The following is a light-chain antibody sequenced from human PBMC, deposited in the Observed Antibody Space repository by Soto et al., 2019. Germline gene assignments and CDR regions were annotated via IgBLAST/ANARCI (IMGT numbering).Light chain of an antibody. CDR3: QQYGSSTYT. Sequence: EIVLTQSPGTLSLSPGERATLSCRASQSVSSSYLAWYQKKPGQAPRLLIYGASSRDTGIPDRFSGSGSGTDFTLTISRLEPEDFAVYYCQQYGSSTYTFGQGTKLEIK. J-gene: IGKJ2*01. V-gene: IGKV3-20*01. CDR2: GAS. CDR1: QSVSSSY.